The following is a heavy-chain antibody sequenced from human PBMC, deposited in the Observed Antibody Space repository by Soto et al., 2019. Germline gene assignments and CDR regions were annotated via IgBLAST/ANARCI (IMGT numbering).Heavy chain of an antibody. CDR3: AKDPLEIQLWPKYYFDY. CDR2: IYYSGST. Sequence: SETLSLTCTVSGGSISSGGYYWSWIRQHPGKGLEWIGYIYYSGSTYYNPSLKSRVTISVDTSKNQFSLKLSSVTAADTAVYYCAKDPLEIQLWPKYYFDYWGQGTLVTVSS. V-gene: IGHV4-31*03. D-gene: IGHD5-18*01. CDR1: GGSISSGGYY. J-gene: IGHJ4*02.